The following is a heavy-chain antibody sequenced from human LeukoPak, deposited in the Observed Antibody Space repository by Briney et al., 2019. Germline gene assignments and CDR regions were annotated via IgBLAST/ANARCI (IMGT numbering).Heavy chain of an antibody. V-gene: IGHV3-49*03. D-gene: IGHD5-12*01. CDR3: VRYSGDGDY. CDR2: IRSKVYGGTT. Sequence: GGSLRLSCTASGFTFGDYAMSWFRQAPGKGLEWVGFIRSKVYGGTTEYAASVKGRFTISRDDSKSIAYLQMNSLKSEDTAVYYCVRYSGDGDYWGQGTLVNVSS. J-gene: IGHJ4*02. CDR1: GFTFGDYA.